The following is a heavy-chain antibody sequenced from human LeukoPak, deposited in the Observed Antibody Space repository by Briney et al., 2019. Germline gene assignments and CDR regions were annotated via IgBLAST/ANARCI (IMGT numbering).Heavy chain of an antibody. J-gene: IGHJ4*02. Sequence: SETLSLTCTVSGDSITSYYWSWIRQSAEKGLEWIGRIYTTGTTNYNPSLKGRVTVSVDTSKNQFFLKLRSVTAADTAVYYCARDVGASNFDSWGQGVQVTVSS. D-gene: IGHD1-26*01. CDR2: IYTTGTT. V-gene: IGHV4-4*07. CDR3: ARDVGASNFDS. CDR1: GDSITSYY.